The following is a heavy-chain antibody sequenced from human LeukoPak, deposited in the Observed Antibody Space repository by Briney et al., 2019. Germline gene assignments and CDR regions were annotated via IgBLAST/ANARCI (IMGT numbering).Heavy chain of an antibody. V-gene: IGHV1-2*02. D-gene: IGHD5-24*01. Sequence: ASVKVSCKASGYTFTGYYMHWVLQAPGQGLEWMGWVNPNSGGTNYAQKFQGRVTMTRDTSISTAYMELSRLRSDDTAVYYCARDVGQLFLNWFDPWGQGTLVTVSS. CDR3: ARDVGQLFLNWFDP. CDR2: VNPNSGGT. J-gene: IGHJ5*02. CDR1: GYTFTGYY.